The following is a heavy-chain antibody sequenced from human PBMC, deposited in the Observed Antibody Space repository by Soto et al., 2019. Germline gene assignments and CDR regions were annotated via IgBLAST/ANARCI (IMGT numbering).Heavy chain of an antibody. CDR3: AREYYDILTGYPLDYYYYGMDV. J-gene: IGHJ6*02. D-gene: IGHD3-9*01. CDR2: INPSGGST. Sequence: QVQLVQSGAEVKKPGASVKVSCKASGYTFTSYYMHWVRQAPGQGLEWMGIINPSGGSTSYAQKFQGRVTMTRDTSTSTVYMELSSLRSEDTAVYYCAREYYDILTGYPLDYYYYGMDVWGQGTTVTVSS. V-gene: IGHV1-46*01. CDR1: GYTFTSYY.